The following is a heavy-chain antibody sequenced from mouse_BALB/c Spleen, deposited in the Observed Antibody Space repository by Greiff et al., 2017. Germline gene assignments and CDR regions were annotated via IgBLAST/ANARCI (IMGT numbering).Heavy chain of an antibody. CDR1: GYSITSGYY. J-gene: IGHJ2*01. Sequence: EVQVVESGPGLVKPSQSLSLTCSVTGYSITSGYYWNWIRQFPGNKLEWMGYISYDGSNNYNPSLKNRISITRDASKNQFFLKLNSVTTEDTATYYCARALAGYFDYWGQGTTLTVSS. CDR3: ARALAGYFDY. V-gene: IGHV3-6*02. CDR2: ISYDGSN. D-gene: IGHD1-1*01.